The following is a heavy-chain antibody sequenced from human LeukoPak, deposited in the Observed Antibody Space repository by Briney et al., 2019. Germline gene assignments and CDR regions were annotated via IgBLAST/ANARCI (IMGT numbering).Heavy chain of an antibody. J-gene: IGHJ2*01. D-gene: IGHD1-1*01. Sequence: GRSLRLSCAASGFTFSSYGLHWVRQAPGKGLEWVAVIWYDGSNRYYADSVKGRFAIFRDNSKNTLYLQMNSLRAEDTAVYYCARVLESRYFDLWGRGTLVTVSS. V-gene: IGHV3-33*01. CDR1: GFTFSSYG. CDR3: ARVLESRYFDL. CDR2: IWYDGSNR.